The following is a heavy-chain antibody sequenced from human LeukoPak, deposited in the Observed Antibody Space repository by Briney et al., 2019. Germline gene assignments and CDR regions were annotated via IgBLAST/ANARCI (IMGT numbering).Heavy chain of an antibody. V-gene: IGHV3-30*02. CDR2: IRYDGHNK. Sequence: GGSLRLSCAASRFTFSSYGMHWVRQAPGKGLEWVAFIRYDGHNKYYADSVKGRFTISRDNSKNTLYLQMNSLRAEDTAVYYCTRRSSSPLTHEGLGYYYYYYMDVWGKGTTVTVSS. D-gene: IGHD6-13*01. J-gene: IGHJ6*03. CDR3: TRRSSSPLTHEGLGYYYYYYMDV. CDR1: RFTFSSYG.